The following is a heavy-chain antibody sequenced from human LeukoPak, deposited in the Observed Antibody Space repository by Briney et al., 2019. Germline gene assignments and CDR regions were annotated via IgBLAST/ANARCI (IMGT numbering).Heavy chain of an antibody. J-gene: IGHJ4*02. D-gene: IGHD5-12*01. CDR1: GGFISSYY. CDR3: ARGSGYDPPIDY. V-gene: IGHV4-59*01. Sequence: SETLSLTCTVSGGFISSYYWSWIRQPPGKGLEWIGYIYYSGSTNYNPSLKSRVTISVDTSKNQFSLKLSSVTAADTAVYYCARGSGYDPPIDYWGQGTLVTVSS. CDR2: IYYSGST.